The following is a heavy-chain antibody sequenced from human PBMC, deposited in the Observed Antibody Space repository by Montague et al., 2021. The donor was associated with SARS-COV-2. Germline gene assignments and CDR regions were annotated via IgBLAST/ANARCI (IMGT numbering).Heavy chain of an antibody. CDR2: ITHGGST. D-gene: IGHD4-23*01. CDR3: ARSHDYRGNDYFDS. CDR1: GGSLSGFY. Sequence: SETRSLTCAVYGGSLSGFYWTWIRQAPGKGLEWVGEITHGGSTGYSPALKSRPTISLDTSKNQFSLKLDSVTAADTATYYCARSHDYRGNDYFDSWGQGALVIVSS. V-gene: IGHV4-34*01. J-gene: IGHJ4*02.